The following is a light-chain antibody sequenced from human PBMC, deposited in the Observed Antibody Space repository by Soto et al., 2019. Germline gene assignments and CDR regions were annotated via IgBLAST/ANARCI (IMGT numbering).Light chain of an antibody. CDR1: QSIASF. CDR2: ATS. Sequence: DVQMTQSPSSLSASVGDRVTITCRAMQSIASFLNWYQQRPGTAPKLLIYATSNLESGVPSRFSGRGSATDFTLSINSLQPEDFATYFCQQTYTMPVTFGQGTRLEMK. CDR3: QQTYTMPVT. V-gene: IGKV1-39*01. J-gene: IGKJ2*01.